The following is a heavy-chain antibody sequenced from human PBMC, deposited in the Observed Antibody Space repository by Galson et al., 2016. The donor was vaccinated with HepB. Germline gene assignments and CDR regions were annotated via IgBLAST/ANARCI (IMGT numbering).Heavy chain of an antibody. J-gene: IGHJ5*02. CDR1: GFRFSDYY. CDR3: ARMIPLYSSGWYVRGDGWFDP. D-gene: IGHD6-19*01. Sequence: SLRLSCAASGFRFSDYYMSWIRQAPGKGLEWLSYLSSSGRPIYYADSVKGRFTISRDNAKNSLYLQMNNLRGEDTAVYYCARMIPLYSSGWYVRGDGWFDPWGQGTLVTVSS. CDR2: LSSSGRPI. V-gene: IGHV3-11*01.